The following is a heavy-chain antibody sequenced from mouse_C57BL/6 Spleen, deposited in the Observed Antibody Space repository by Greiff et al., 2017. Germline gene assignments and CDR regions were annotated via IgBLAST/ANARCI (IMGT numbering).Heavy chain of an antibody. J-gene: IGHJ4*01. D-gene: IGHD1-1*01. CDR1: GFTFSSYA. V-gene: IGHV5-4*01. CDR2: ISDGGSYT. Sequence: EVKVVESGGGLVKPGGSLKLSCAASGFTFSSYAMSWVRQTPEKRLEWVATISDGGSYTYYPDNVKGRFTISRDNAKNNPYLQMSHLKSEDTAMYYSARDGLCYYGSSPYAMDYWGQGTSVTVSS. CDR3: ARDGLCYYGSSPYAMDY.